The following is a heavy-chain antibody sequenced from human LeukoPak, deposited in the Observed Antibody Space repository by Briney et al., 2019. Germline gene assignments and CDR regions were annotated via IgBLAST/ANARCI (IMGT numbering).Heavy chain of an antibody. Sequence: SETLSLTCTVSGGSISSGSYYWSWIRQPAGKGLEWIGRIYTSGSTNYNPSLKSRVTISVDTSKNQFSLKLSSVTAADTAVYYCARDWLGADYWGQGTLVTVSS. V-gene: IGHV4-61*02. CDR2: IYTSGST. CDR3: ARDWLGADY. J-gene: IGHJ4*02. CDR1: GGSISSGSYY. D-gene: IGHD6-19*01.